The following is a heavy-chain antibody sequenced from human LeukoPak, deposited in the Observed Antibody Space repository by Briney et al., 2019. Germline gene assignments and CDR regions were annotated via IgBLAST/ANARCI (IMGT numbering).Heavy chain of an antibody. V-gene: IGHV1-24*01. J-gene: IGHJ6*02. D-gene: IGHD3-10*01. CDR1: GYTLTELS. CDR3: ASAQPSLRGVSYYGMDV. Sequence: GASVTVSCKVSGYTLTELSTHWVRQAPGKGLEWMGGFETEDGETIYAQKFQGRVTMTEDTSTDTAYMELSSLRSEDTAVYYCASAQPSLRGVSYYGMDVWGQGTTVTVS. CDR2: FETEDGET.